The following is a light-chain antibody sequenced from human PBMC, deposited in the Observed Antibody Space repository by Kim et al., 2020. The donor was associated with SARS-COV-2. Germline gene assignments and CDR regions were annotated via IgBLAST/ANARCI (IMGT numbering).Light chain of an antibody. CDR2: NNN. V-gene: IGLV1-44*01. CDR3: AAWDDSLNGFVV. J-gene: IGLJ2*01. CDR1: SSNIGSNT. Sequence: QSVLTQPPSASGTPGQRVTISCSGSSSNIGSNTVNWYQQLPGTAPKLLIFNNNQRPSGVPDRFSGSKSGTSASLAISGLQSDDEGDYYCAAWDDSLNGFVVFGGGTQLTVL.